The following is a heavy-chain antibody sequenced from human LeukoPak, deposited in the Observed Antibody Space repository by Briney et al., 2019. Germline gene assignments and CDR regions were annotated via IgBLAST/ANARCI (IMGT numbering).Heavy chain of an antibody. CDR2: INPNSGGT. D-gene: IGHD5-24*01. CDR1: GYTFTSYD. CDR3: AYRGGRDGYRY. Sequence: ASVKVSCKASGYTFTSYDINWVRQATGQGLEWMGWINPNSGGTNYAQKFQGRVTMTRDTSISTAYMGLSRLRSDDTAVYYCAYRGGRDGYRYWGQGTLVTVSS. V-gene: IGHV1-2*02. J-gene: IGHJ4*02.